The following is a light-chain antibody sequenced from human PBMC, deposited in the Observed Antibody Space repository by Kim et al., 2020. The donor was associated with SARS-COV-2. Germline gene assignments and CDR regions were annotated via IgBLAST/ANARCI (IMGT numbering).Light chain of an antibody. CDR3: ATWDDSLNGPYV. CDR2: SNK. V-gene: IGLV1-44*01. Sequence: RVTISCSGTRSNIGSNGVNWYQQLPGTTPKLVIYSNKQRPSGVPDRFSGSKSGTSASQAISGLQSEDEGTYYCATWDDSLNGPYVFGSGTKVTVL. CDR1: RSNIGSNG. J-gene: IGLJ1*01.